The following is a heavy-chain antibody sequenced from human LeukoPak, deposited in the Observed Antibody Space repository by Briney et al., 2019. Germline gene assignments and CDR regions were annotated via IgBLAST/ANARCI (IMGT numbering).Heavy chain of an antibody. D-gene: IGHD3-22*01. CDR2: ISSSSSTI. CDR1: GFTFSSYG. CDR3: ARAQYYYDSSGYSDY. J-gene: IGHJ4*02. Sequence: GGSLRLSCAASGFTFSSYGMNWVRQAPGKGLEWVSYISSSSSTIYYADSVKGRFTISRDNAKNSLYLQMNSLRAEDTAVYYCARAQYYYDSSGYSDYWGQGTLVTVSS. V-gene: IGHV3-48*04.